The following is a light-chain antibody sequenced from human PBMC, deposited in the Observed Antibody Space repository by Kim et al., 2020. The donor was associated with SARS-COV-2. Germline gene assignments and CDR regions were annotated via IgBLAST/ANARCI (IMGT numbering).Light chain of an antibody. V-gene: IGKV3-11*01. CDR2: DAS. J-gene: IGKJ1*01. CDR3: QQRTNWPPWT. Sequence: VLTQSPDTLSLSPGERATLSCRASQTISNYLAWYQQKPGQAPRLLIYDASTRATGIPARFSGSGSGTDFTLTISSLEPEDFAVYYCQQRTNWPPWTFGQGTKVDIK. CDR1: QTISNY.